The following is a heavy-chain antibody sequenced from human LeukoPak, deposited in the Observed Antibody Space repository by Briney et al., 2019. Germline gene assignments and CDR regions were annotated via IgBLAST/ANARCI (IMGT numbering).Heavy chain of an antibody. J-gene: IGHJ5*02. V-gene: IGHV3-11*01. D-gene: IGHD3-9*01. Sequence: GGSLRLSCAASGFTFSDYYMSWIRQAPGKGLEWVSYISSSGSTIYYADSVKGRFNISRDNAKNSLYLQMNSLRAEDTAVYYCARGLSFDWLPDDPWGQGTLVTVSS. CDR3: ARGLSFDWLPDDP. CDR1: GFTFSDYY. CDR2: ISSSGSTI.